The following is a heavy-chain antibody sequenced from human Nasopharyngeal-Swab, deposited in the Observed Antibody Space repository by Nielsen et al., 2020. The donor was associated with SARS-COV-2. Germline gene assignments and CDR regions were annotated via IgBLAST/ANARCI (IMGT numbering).Heavy chain of an antibody. CDR2: IYHIESA. V-gene: IGHV4-4*02. J-gene: IGHJ4*02. CDR3: ARRARAGTYMFYFDT. CDR1: GGSVTSNSW. D-gene: IGHD3-10*01. Sequence: SETLSLTCAVSGGSVTSNSWWSWVRQPPGKGLEWIGEIYHIESAKYSPSLQSRVTISVDKSKNQFSLKLTSLTAADTAVYYCARRARAGTYMFYFDTWGRGSLVTVSS.